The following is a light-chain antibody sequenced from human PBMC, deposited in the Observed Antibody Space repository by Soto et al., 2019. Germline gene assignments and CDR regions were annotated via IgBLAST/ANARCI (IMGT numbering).Light chain of an antibody. CDR3: QQFNNYALT. CDR2: DAS. J-gene: IGKJ5*01. V-gene: IGKV1D-13*01. Sequence: AIQLTQSPSSLSASVGDRVTITCRASQGISSAVAWYQQKPGKPPKLLMYDASSLESGVPPRFSGRGSGTDFTLSISSLQPEDFESYYSQQFNNYALTFGQGTRLEIK. CDR1: QGISSA.